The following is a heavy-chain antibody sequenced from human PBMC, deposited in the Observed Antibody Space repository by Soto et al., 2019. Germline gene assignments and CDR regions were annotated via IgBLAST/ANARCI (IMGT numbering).Heavy chain of an antibody. Sequence: QVQLVQSGAEVKKPGASVKVSCKASGYTFTSYGISWVRQAPGQGLEWMGWISAYNGNTNYAQKLQGRVTMTTDTSTSTAYMELRSLRSDDTAVYYCARASLPFTIFGVAPQGGGWFDPWGQGTLVTVSS. J-gene: IGHJ5*02. CDR3: ARASLPFTIFGVAPQGGGWFDP. CDR1: GYTFTSYG. V-gene: IGHV1-18*01. D-gene: IGHD3-3*01. CDR2: ISAYNGNT.